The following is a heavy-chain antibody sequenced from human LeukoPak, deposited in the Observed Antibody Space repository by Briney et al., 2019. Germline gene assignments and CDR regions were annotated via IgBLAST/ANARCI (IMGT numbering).Heavy chain of an antibody. V-gene: IGHV3-30*03. CDR2: ISNDGSRK. D-gene: IGHD3-3*01. CDR3: ARDRAWNYFDY. CDR1: GFTFSRHG. J-gene: IGHJ4*02. Sequence: GGSLRLSCAASGFTFSRHGMHWVRQAPGKGLEWVAIISNDGSRKYYAHSVEGRFPISRDNSKNTLYLQMDSLRAEDTAVYYCARDRAWNYFDYWGQGTLVTVSS.